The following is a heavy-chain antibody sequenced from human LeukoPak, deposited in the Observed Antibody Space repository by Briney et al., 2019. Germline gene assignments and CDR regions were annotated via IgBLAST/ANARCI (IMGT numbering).Heavy chain of an antibody. D-gene: IGHD4-23*01. CDR3: ARPRTTVVTPYDAFDI. V-gene: IGHV5-51*01. J-gene: IGHJ3*02. Sequence: GESLKISCKGSGYSFNSYWIGWVRQMPGKGLEWMGIIYPGDSDTRYSPSFQGQVTISADKSISTAYLQWSSLKASDTAMYYCARPRTTVVTPYDAFDIWGQGTMVTVSS. CDR1: GYSFNSYW. CDR2: IYPGDSDT.